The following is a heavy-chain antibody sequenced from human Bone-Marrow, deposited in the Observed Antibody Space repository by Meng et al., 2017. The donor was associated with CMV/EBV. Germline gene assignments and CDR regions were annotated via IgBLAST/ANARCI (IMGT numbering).Heavy chain of an antibody. CDR3: ARGRSDYDFWSGYLYYFDY. D-gene: IGHD3-3*01. Sequence: QVQLVQSGAEVKKPXAVVKVSXXASXXXFTGYYMHWVRQAPGQGLEWMGWINPNSGGTNYAQKFQGRVTMTRDTSISTAYMELSRLRSDDTAVYYCARGRSDYDFWSGYLYYFDYWGQGTLVTVSS. V-gene: IGHV1-2*02. CDR1: XXXFTGYY. CDR2: INPNSGGT. J-gene: IGHJ4*02.